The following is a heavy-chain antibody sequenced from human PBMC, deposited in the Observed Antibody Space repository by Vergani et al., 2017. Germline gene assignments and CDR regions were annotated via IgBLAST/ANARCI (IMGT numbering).Heavy chain of an antibody. D-gene: IGHD3-16*01. CDR3: ASGKYYSDSTSHFRGRYFDV. V-gene: IGHV4-39*01. CDR2: IYNSGNG. J-gene: IGHJ2*01. CDR1: GDSIISRSYY. Sequence: QMQLQESGPGLVKASETLSLTCTVSGDSIISRSYYWGWIRQPPGKGLEWIGSIYNSGNGDSSSSLKSRVTISADTSENQFSLRLTSVTAADTAVYYCASGKYYSDSTSHFRGRYFDVWGSGTMVTVPS.